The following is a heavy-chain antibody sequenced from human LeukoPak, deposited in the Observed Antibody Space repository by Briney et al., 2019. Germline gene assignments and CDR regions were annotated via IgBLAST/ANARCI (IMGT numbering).Heavy chain of an antibody. D-gene: IGHD1-26*01. CDR1: GYTFTGYY. Sequence: ASVKVSCKASGYTFTGYYMHWVRQAPGQGLEWMGRINPNSGGTNYAQKFQGRVTMTRDTSISTAYMELSRLRSDDTAVYYCARSPSAVGAKTPSDYWGQGTLVTVSS. CDR2: INPNSGGT. J-gene: IGHJ4*02. CDR3: ARSPSAVGAKTPSDY. V-gene: IGHV1-2*06.